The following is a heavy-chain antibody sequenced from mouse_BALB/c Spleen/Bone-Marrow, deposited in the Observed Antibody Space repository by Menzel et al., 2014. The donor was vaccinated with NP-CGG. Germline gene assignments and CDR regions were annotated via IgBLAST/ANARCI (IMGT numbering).Heavy chain of an antibody. Sequence: EVQLQQSGPELVKPGASVKVSCKASGYAFTSYNMYWVKQSHGKSLEWIGYIDPYSGGTSYNQKFKGKATLTVDESSSTAYMHLNSLTSEDSAVYYCARRVYYDYYAMDYWGHGTSVTVSS. CDR3: ARRVYYDYYAMDY. V-gene: IGHV1S135*01. CDR2: IDPYSGGT. CDR1: GYAFTSYN. D-gene: IGHD1-1*01. J-gene: IGHJ4*01.